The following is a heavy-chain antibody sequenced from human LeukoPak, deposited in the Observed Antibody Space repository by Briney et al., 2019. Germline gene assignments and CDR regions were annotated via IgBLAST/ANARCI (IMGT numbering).Heavy chain of an antibody. CDR3: ARALGSGSSFGY. D-gene: IGHD3-10*01. J-gene: IGHJ4*02. V-gene: IGHV4-30-4*01. Sequence: PSQTLSLTCTVSGGSISSGDYYWSWIRQPPGKGLEWIGYIYYSGSTYYNPSLKSRVTISVDTSKNQFSLKLSSVTAADTAVYYCARALGSGSSFGYWGQGTLVTVSS. CDR1: GGSISSGDYY. CDR2: IYYSGST.